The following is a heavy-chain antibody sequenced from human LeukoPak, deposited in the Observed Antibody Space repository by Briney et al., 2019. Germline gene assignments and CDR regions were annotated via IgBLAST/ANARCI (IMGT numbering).Heavy chain of an antibody. CDR2: IKQDGSEK. J-gene: IGHJ4*02. V-gene: IGHV3-7*03. CDR1: GFPFSSYW. D-gene: IGHD6-19*01. CDR3: ARAVLGQWLVYNY. Sequence: GGCLRLSCAASGFPFSSYWLSWVRQAPGKGQEWVANIKQDGSEKYYVDSVKGRFTISRDNAKNSLYLPMNRVRAEDTAVYYCARAVLGQWLVYNYWGQGTLVTVSS.